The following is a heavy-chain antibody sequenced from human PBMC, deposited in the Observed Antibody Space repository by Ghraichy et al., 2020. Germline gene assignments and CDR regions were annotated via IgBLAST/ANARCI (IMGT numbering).Heavy chain of an antibody. CDR3: ARGKGNWEDALDI. J-gene: IGHJ3*02. D-gene: IGHD7-27*01. Sequence: SVKVSCKASGGTFSSYAINWVRQAPGQGLEWMGGIIPIIGTANYAQKFQVRVTITADKSTSTAYMELSSLRSEDTAVYYCARGKGNWEDALDIWGQGTMVTVSS. V-gene: IGHV1-69*06. CDR2: IIPIIGTA. CDR1: GGTFSSYA.